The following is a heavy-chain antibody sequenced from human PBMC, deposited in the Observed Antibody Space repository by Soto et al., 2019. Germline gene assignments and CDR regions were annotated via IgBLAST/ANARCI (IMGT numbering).Heavy chain of an antibody. CDR1: GDSMTKYY. CDR3: ARTVGAAYYFDF. V-gene: IGHV4-4*07. CDR2: IYTSGST. D-gene: IGHD1-26*01. Sequence: SETLSLTCTVSGDSMTKYYWSWIRQPAGKGLEWIGRIYTSGSTNYNPSLKSRVTMSIDTSNKHFSLSLKSVTAADTAVYYCARTVGAAYYFDFWGPGALVTVSS. J-gene: IGHJ4*02.